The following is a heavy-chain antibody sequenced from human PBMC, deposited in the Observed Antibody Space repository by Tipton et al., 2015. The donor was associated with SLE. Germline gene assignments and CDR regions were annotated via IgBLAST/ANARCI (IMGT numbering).Heavy chain of an antibody. J-gene: IGHJ4*02. V-gene: IGHV4-34*01. CDR2: ISHTGRT. D-gene: IGHD1-14*01. CDR3: AKGRQKNFADHAY. CDR1: SESFSIYW. Sequence: TLSLTCAVDSESFSIYWWTWIRQPPGKGLEWIGEISHTGRTNYNPSLKSRVTILVDTSKNQFSLKLRSVTAADTAVYYCAKGRQKNFADHAYWGQGTLVTVSS.